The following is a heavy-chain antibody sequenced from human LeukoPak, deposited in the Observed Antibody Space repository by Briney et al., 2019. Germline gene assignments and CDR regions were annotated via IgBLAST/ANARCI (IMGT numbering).Heavy chain of an antibody. Sequence: SETLSLTCTVSGGSISSGSYYWSWIRQPAGKGLEWIGRIYTSGSTNYNPSLKSRVTISVDTSKNQFSLKLSSVTAADTAVYYCAREGDWSYVYYYYYMDVWGKGTTVTVSS. D-gene: IGHD1-7*01. J-gene: IGHJ6*03. CDR2: IYTSGST. V-gene: IGHV4-61*02. CDR3: AREGDWSYVYYYYYMDV. CDR1: GGSISSGSYY.